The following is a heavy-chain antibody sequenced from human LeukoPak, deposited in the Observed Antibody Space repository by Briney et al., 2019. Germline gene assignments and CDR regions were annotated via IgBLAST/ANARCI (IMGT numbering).Heavy chain of an antibody. D-gene: IGHD5-18*01. J-gene: IGHJ4*02. CDR2: INHSGST. V-gene: IGHV4-34*01. Sequence: SETLSLTCAVNGGSFSGYYWSWIRQPPGKGLEWIGEINHSGSTNYNPSLKSRVTISVDTSKNQFSLKLSSVTAADTAVYYCASWHSYGRGGYWGQGTLVTVSS. CDR1: GGSFSGYY. CDR3: ASWHSYGRGGY.